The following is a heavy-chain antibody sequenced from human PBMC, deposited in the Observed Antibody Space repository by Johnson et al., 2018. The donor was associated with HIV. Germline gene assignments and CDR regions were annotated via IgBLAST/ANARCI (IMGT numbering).Heavy chain of an antibody. V-gene: IGHV3-30*04. CDR2: ISYDGSEK. CDR1: GFTFSSYA. Sequence: QVQLVESGGGVVQPGRSLRLSCAASGFTFSSYAMHWVRQAPGKGLEWVAVISYDGSEKYYADSVKGRFTISRDSSKNTLDLQMSSLRPDDTAMYYCARVGGLYYYDSSGYRDDAFDIWGQGTMVTVSS. D-gene: IGHD3-22*01. J-gene: IGHJ3*02. CDR3: ARVGGLYYYDSSGYRDDAFDI.